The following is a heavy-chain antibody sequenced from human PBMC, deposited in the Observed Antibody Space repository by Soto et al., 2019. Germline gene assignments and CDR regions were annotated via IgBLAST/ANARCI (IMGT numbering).Heavy chain of an antibody. J-gene: IGHJ6*03. V-gene: IGHV3-74*01. CDR2: INSDGSST. Sequence: GGSLRLSCAASGFTFSSYLMHWVRQAPGKGLVWVSRINSDGSSTSYADSVKGRFTISRDNAKNTLYLQMNSLRAEDTAVYYCARVDEYSSSWYKYYYYYMDVWGKGTTVTVSS. D-gene: IGHD6-13*01. CDR3: ARVDEYSSSWYKYYYYYMDV. CDR1: GFTFSSYL.